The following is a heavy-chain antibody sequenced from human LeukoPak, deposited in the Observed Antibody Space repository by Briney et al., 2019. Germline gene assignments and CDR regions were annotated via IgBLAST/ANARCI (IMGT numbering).Heavy chain of an antibody. V-gene: IGHV5-51*01. CDR3: ARRPAFYFDY. Sequence: GESLKLSCQISGYIFPTYWIAWVRQMPGKGLEWMGVIYPADSDTKYSPSFQGQVTFSVDKSISTAYLQWNSLKASDTAIYYCARRPAFYFDYWGQGTRVTVSS. CDR2: IYPADSDT. J-gene: IGHJ4*02. D-gene: IGHD6-6*01. CDR1: GYIFPTYW.